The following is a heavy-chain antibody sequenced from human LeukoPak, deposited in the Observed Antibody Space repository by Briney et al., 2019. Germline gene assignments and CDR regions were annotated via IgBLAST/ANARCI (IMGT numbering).Heavy chain of an antibody. D-gene: IGHD3-10*01. CDR2: IYTSGST. Sequence: SETLSLTCTVSGGSISSGSYYWSWIRQPAGKGLEWIGRIYTSGSTNYNPSLKSRVTISVDRSKNQFSLKLSSVTAADTAVYYCARLRGHIGSGSPLAFDYWGQGTLVTVSS. J-gene: IGHJ4*02. CDR1: GGSISSGSYY. CDR3: ARLRGHIGSGSPLAFDY. V-gene: IGHV4-61*02.